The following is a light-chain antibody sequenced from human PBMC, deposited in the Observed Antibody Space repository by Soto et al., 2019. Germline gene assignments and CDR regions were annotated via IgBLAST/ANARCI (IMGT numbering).Light chain of an antibody. CDR3: AAWDDSLNGVV. V-gene: IGLV1-44*01. CDR2: SNT. CDR1: SSNIGSHT. J-gene: IGLJ2*01. Sequence: QSALTQPPSASGTPGQTIAISCSGGSSNIGSHTVNWYQQLPGPAPRLLIYSNTQRPSGVPDRFSGSKSGTSASLAISGLQSEYEGDYYCAAWDDSLNGVVFGGGTQLTVL.